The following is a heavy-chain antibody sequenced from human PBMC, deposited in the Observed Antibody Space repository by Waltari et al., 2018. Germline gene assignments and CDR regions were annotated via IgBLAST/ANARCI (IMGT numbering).Heavy chain of an antibody. CDR3: ATGGWGFYLDH. J-gene: IGHJ4*02. CDR2: ISSTGTYT. Sequence: EVQLVESGGGLVKPGGSLRLSCAASGFTFSSYNMNWVRQAPGKGLEWVSSISSTGTYTHYADSVKGRVTISRDNAKNSLYLQMNSLRDEDTAVYYCATGGWGFYLDHWGLGTLVSFSS. D-gene: IGHD7-27*01. V-gene: IGHV3-21*01. CDR1: GFTFSSYN.